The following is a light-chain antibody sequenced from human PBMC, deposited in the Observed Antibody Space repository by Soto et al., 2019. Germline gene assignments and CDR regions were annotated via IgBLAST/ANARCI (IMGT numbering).Light chain of an antibody. J-gene: IGKJ4*01. V-gene: IGKV3-15*01. Sequence: EIVMTQSASTLSGSPGERATLSCRASQSVSSNLAWYQQKPGQAPRLLIYGASTRATGIPARFSGSGSGTEFSLTITRLEPEDSAVYYCQQYGSSLTFGGGTKVDIK. CDR1: QSVSSN. CDR2: GAS. CDR3: QQYGSSLT.